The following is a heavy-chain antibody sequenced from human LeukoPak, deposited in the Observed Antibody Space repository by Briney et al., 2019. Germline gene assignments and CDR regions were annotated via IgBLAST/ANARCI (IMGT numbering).Heavy chain of an antibody. Sequence: SETLSLTCTVSGGSISSSSYYWGWIRQPPGKGLEWIGVIYDSGSTYYNPSLTSRVTISVDTSKNQFSLSLSSVTAADTAVYYCARKQGNDSSGYYYVALGNWFDPWGQGTLVTVSS. D-gene: IGHD3-22*01. CDR1: GGSISSSSYY. CDR2: IYDSGST. V-gene: IGHV4-39*01. J-gene: IGHJ5*02. CDR3: ARKQGNDSSGYYYVALGNWFDP.